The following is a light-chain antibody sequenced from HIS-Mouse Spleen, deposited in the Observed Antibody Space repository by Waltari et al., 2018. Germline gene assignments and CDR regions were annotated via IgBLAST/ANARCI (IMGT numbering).Light chain of an antibody. Sequence: QSVLTQPPSASGTPGQRVTIPCSGSSSNIVSNTVNWYQQLPGTAPKLPIYSNNQRPSGVPDIFSGSKSGTSASLAISGLQSEDEADYYCAAWDDSLNGYVFGTGTKVTVL. CDR1: SSNIVSNT. CDR3: AAWDDSLNGYV. CDR2: SNN. V-gene: IGLV1-44*01. J-gene: IGLJ1*01.